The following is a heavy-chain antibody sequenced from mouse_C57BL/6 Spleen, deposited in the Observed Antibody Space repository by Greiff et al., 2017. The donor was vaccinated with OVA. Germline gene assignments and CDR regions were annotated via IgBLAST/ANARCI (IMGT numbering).Heavy chain of an antibody. D-gene: IGHD1-1*01. Sequence: QVQLQQPGAELVKPGASVKLSCKASGYTFTSYWMQWVKQRPGQGLEWIGEIDPSDSYTNYNQKFKGKATLTVDTSSNTAYMQLSSLTSEDSAVYYCARYYYGSSYYFDYWGQGTTLTVSS. CDR3: ARYYYGSSYYFDY. V-gene: IGHV1-50*01. CDR1: GYTFTSYW. CDR2: IDPSDSYT. J-gene: IGHJ2*01.